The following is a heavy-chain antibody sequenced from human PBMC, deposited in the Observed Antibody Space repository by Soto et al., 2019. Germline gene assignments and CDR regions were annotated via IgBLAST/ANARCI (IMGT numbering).Heavy chain of an antibody. V-gene: IGHV3-23*01. CDR2: ISGSGGST. CDR1: GFTFSSYA. CDR3: AKERVYMVRGVIIRGGHYYYGMDV. J-gene: IGHJ6*02. Sequence: PWGSLRLSCAASGFTFSSYAKSWVRQAPGKGLEWVSAISGSGGSTYYADSVKGRFTISRDNSKNTLYLQMNSLRAEDTAVYYCAKERVYMVRGVIIRGGHYYYGMDVWGQGTTVTVSS. D-gene: IGHD3-10*01.